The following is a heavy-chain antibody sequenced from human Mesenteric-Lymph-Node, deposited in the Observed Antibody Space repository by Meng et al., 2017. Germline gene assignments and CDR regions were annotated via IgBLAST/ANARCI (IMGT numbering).Heavy chain of an antibody. Sequence: ASVKVSCKASGYSFTGYGFSWVRQAPGQGLEWMRWISTYNGNTNYAQKFQGRLTMTTDTSTSTTYMELRSLRSDDTAVYYCAREYAASAEFDYWGQGTLVTVSS. CDR1: GYSFTGYG. CDR3: AREYAASAEFDY. CDR2: ISTYNGNT. D-gene: IGHD6-13*01. V-gene: IGHV1-18*01. J-gene: IGHJ4*02.